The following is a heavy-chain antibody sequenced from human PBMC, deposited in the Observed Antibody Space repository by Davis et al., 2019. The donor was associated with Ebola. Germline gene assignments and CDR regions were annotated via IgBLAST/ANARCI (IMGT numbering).Heavy chain of an antibody. Sequence: GESLKISCAVSAFTVSDNYMSWVRQAPGKGLEWVSALTGDSGYISQADSVKGRFTISRDNAKNSLYLQMNSLRAEDTAVYYCARGSTGGYWGQGTLITVSS. D-gene: IGHD1-14*01. CDR3: ARGSTGGY. CDR1: AFTVSDNY. V-gene: IGHV3-11*05. J-gene: IGHJ4*02. CDR2: LTGDSGYI.